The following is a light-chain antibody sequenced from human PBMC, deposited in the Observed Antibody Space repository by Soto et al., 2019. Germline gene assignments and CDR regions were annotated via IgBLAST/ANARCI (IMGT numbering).Light chain of an antibody. J-gene: IGKJ4*02. CDR2: DGT. Sequence: DTRLTQSPSSLSASVGDRVTITCRASQHISDYLNWYQQKPGKAPKLLIYDGTKLETGVPSRFSGGAAATEFTSTISSLQHEVAAKYYYHPSFTPRTFGGGTKVEV. V-gene: IGKV1-33*01. CDR3: HPSFTPRT. CDR1: QHISDY.